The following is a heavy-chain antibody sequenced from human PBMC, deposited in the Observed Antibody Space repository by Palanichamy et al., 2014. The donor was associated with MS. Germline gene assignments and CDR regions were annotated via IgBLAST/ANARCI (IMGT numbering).Heavy chain of an antibody. J-gene: IGHJ1*01. V-gene: IGHV3-66*01. D-gene: IGHD2-15*01. CDR3: ARDLRSCSGGSCYRYFQH. CDR1: GFTVSSNY. CDR2: IYSGGST. Sequence: EVQLVEVWGRLGPAWGSVRLSCAASGFTVSSNYMSWVRQAPGKGLEWVSVIYSGGSTYYADSVKGRFTISRDNSKNTLYLQMNSLRAEDTAVYYCARDLRSCSGGSCYRYFQHWGQGTLVTVSS.